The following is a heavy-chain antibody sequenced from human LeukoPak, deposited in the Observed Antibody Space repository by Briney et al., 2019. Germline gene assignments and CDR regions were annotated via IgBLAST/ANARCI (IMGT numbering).Heavy chain of an antibody. CDR1: GGSISSYY. V-gene: IGHV4-59*01. Sequence: SETLSLTCTVSGGSISSYYWSWIRQPPGKGLEWIGYIYYSGSTNYNPSLKSRVTISVDTSKNQFSLKLSSVTAADTAEYYCARVPSGATRAFDIWGQGTMVTVSS. CDR2: IYYSGST. D-gene: IGHD1-26*01. CDR3: ARVPSGATRAFDI. J-gene: IGHJ3*02.